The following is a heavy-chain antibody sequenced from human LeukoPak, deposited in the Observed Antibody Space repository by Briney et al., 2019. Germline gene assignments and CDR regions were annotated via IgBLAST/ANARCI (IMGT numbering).Heavy chain of an antibody. Sequence: ASVKVSCKASGYTFSGYYIHWVRQAPGQRLEWMGWINPNSGGTNYAQKFQGRVTMTRDTSISTAYMDLSRLSSDDTALYYCVRYCNSGGCYSAWGQGTLVTVSS. D-gene: IGHD2-15*01. J-gene: IGHJ5*02. CDR2: INPNSGGT. V-gene: IGHV1-2*02. CDR3: VRYCNSGGCYSA. CDR1: GYTFSGYY.